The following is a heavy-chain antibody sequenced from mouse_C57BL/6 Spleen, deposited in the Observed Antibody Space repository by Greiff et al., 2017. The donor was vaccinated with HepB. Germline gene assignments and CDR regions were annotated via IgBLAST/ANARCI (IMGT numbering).Heavy chain of an antibody. CDR2: IYPGDGDT. J-gene: IGHJ4*01. CDR1: GYAFSSSW. D-gene: IGHD2-5*01. CDR3: ARSNYSNPYAMDY. Sequence: VKLQESGPELVKPGASVKISCKASGYAFSSSWMNWVKQRPGKGLEWIGRIYPGDGDTNYNGKFKGKATLTADKSSSTAYMQLSSLTSEDSAVYFCARSNYSNPYAMDYWGQGTSVTVSS. V-gene: IGHV1-82*01.